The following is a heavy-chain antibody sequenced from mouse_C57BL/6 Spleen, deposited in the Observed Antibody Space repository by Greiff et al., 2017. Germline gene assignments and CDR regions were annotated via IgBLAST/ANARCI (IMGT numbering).Heavy chain of an antibody. J-gene: IGHJ1*03. V-gene: IGHV1-80*01. CDR2: IYPGDGDT. D-gene: IGHD2-1*01. CDR3: ARGNYWYFDV. Sequence: VQLQESGAELVKPGASVKISCKASGYAFSSYWMNCVKQRPGKGLEWIGQIYPGDGDTNYNGKFKGKATLTADKSSSTAYMQLSSLTSEDSAVYFCARGNYWYFDVWGTGTTVTVSS. CDR1: GYAFSSYW.